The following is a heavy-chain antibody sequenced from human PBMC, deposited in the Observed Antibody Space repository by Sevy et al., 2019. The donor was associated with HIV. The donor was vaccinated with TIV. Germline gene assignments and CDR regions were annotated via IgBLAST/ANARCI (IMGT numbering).Heavy chain of an antibody. J-gene: IGHJ3*01. Sequence: GGALRLSCAASGFTFNTHAMSWVRQAPGKGLEWVSLISGPGISTYYADSVKGRVTISRDNSKNTLYLQMNNLRDDDTAVYYCAKALNPALESMIEVVLRTLTGLDVWGQGTTVTVSS. V-gene: IGHV3-23*01. CDR2: ISGPGIST. CDR3: AKALNPALESMIEVVLRTLTGLDV. CDR1: GFTFNTHA. D-gene: IGHD3-22*01.